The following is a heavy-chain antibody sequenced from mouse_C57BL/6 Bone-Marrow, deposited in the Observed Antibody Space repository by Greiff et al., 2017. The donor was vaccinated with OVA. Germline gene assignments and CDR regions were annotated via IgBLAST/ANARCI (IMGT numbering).Heavy chain of an antibody. CDR2: IDPSDSYT. D-gene: IGHD1-1*01. V-gene: IGHV1-50*01. CDR3: ATGYGSSYVNYAMDY. J-gene: IGHJ4*01. CDR1: GYTFTSYW. Sequence: QVQLQQSGAELVKPGASVKLSCKASGYTFTSYWMQWVKQRPGQGLEWIGEIDPSDSYTNYNQKFKGKATLTVDTSSSTAYMQLSSLTSEDSAVYYCATGYGSSYVNYAMDYWGQGTSVTVSS.